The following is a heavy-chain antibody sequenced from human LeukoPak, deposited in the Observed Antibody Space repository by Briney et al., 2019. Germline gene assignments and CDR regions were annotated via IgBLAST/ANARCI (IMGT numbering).Heavy chain of an antibody. CDR3: ARDLHGGYSSDY. Sequence: PGGSLRLSCAASGFTFNNFGMHWVRQAPGKGLEWVAFMGYEGIHKYYADSVKGRFTISKDNSKATLYLQMYSLRPEDTAVYYCARDLHGGYSSDYWGQGTLVTVSS. J-gene: IGHJ4*02. CDR1: GFTFNNFG. D-gene: IGHD4-23*01. V-gene: IGHV3-30*02. CDR2: MGYEGIHK.